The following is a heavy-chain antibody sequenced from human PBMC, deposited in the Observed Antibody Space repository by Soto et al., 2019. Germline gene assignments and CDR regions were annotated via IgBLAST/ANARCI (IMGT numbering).Heavy chain of an antibody. D-gene: IGHD4-17*01. V-gene: IGHV1-69*12. J-gene: IGHJ6*02. CDR2: IIPIFGTA. CDR3: ARDLTTVVVWRYYYGMDV. CDR1: GGTFSSYA. Sequence: QVQLVQSGAEVKKPGSSVKVSCKASGGTFSSYAISWVRQAPGQGLEWMGGIIPIFGTANYAQKFQGRVTITADESTSTAYMELSSLRSEDTAVYYCARDLTTVVVWRYYYGMDVWGQGTTVTVSS.